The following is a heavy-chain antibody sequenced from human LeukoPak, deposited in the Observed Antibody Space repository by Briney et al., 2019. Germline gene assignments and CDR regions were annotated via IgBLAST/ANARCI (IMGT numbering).Heavy chain of an antibody. CDR1: GFTFSSYS. CDR3: ARDPRNYGDYVFDY. CDR2: ISSSSSTI. D-gene: IGHD4-17*01. V-gene: IGHV3-48*01. J-gene: IGHJ4*02. Sequence: GGSLRLSCAASGFTFSSYSMNWVRQAPGKGLEWVSYISSSSSTIYYADSVKGRFTISRDNAKNSLYLQMNSLRAEDTAVYYCARDPRNYGDYVFDYWGQGTLVTVSS.